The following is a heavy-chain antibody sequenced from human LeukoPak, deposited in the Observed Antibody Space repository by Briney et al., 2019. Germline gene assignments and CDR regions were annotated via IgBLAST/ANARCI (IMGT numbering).Heavy chain of an antibody. CDR3: ARDPYYDFWSGSTYYGMDV. V-gene: IGHV4-34*01. Sequence: SETLSLTCAVYGGSFSGYYWSWIRQPPGKGLEWIGEINHSGSTNYNPSLKSRVTISVDTSKNQFSLKLSSVTAADTAVYYCARDPYYDFWSGSTYYGMDVWGQGTTVTVSS. J-gene: IGHJ6*02. D-gene: IGHD3-3*01. CDR2: INHSGST. CDR1: GGSFSGYY.